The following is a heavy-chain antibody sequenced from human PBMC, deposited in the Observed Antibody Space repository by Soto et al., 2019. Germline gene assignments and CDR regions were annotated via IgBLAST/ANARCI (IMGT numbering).Heavy chain of an antibody. V-gene: IGHV3-48*01. CDR2: ISSSSSTI. CDR1: GFTFSSYS. Sequence: EVQLVESGGGLVQPGGSLRLSCAASGFTFSSYSMNWVRQAPGKGLEWVSYISSSSSTIYYADSVKGRFTISRDNAKNSLYLQMNCLRAEDTAVYYCAREDYGDCIDYWGQGTLVTVSS. CDR3: AREDYGDCIDY. D-gene: IGHD4-17*01. J-gene: IGHJ4*02.